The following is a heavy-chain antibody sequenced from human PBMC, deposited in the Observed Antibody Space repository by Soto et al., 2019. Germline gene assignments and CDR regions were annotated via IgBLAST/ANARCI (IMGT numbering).Heavy chain of an antibody. CDR3: ARSSSGSWDAFDY. D-gene: IGHD6-19*01. CDR2: IYSGGST. CDR1: GFTVSSNY. J-gene: IGHJ4*02. V-gene: IGHV3-53*02. Sequence: EVQLVETGGGLIQPGRSLRLSCAAYGFTVSSNYMSWVRQAPGKGLEWVSIIYSGGSTYYADSVKGRFTISRDNSKNTLYLQMNSLRAEDTAVYYCARSSSGSWDAFDYWGQGTLVTVSS.